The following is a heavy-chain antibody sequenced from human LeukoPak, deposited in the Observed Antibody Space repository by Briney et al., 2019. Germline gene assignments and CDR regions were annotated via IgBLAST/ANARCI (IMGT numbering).Heavy chain of an antibody. CDR2: IRGSGEST. CDR3: AKPGYFTGSGSYYFDC. V-gene: IGHV3-23*01. Sequence: GGSLRLSCAASGFTFSSYAMSWFRQAPGKGLEWVSAIRGSGESTFYAHSVKGRFTISRDNAKNTLYLQLDSLRAEDTAVYYCAKPGYFTGSGSYYFDCWGQGTLVTVSS. CDR1: GFTFSSYA. J-gene: IGHJ4*02. D-gene: IGHD3-10*01.